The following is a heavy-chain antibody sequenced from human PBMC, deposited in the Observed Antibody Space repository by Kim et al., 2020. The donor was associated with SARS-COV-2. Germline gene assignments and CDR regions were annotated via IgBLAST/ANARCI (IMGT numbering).Heavy chain of an antibody. Sequence: GGSLRLSCAASGFTFSSYAMHWVRQAPGKGLEWVAVISYDGSNKYYADSVKGRFTISRDNSKNTLYLQMNSLRAEDTAVYYCARGLPSGYELAHSFDYWGQGTLVTVSS. CDR3: ARGLPSGYELAHSFDY. J-gene: IGHJ4*02. CDR2: ISYDGSNK. CDR1: GFTFSSYA. D-gene: IGHD5-12*01. V-gene: IGHV3-30*04.